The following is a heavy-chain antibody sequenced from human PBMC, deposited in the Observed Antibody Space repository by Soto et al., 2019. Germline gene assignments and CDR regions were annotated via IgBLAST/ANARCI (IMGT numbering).Heavy chain of an antibody. CDR2: IVPIFNTS. J-gene: IGHJ4*02. CDR3: PTQQQQTTFEF. CDR1: GGTFNNYA. Sequence: QGQLVQSGAEVKKPGSSVKVSCKASGGTFNNYAISWVRQAPGQGLEWMGGIVPIFNTSHFAEKFLGRPTPTAHKTTSTAFMELIALRSDDTAVSFCPTQQQQTTFEFWGQGTLVSVSS. V-gene: IGHV1-69*06. D-gene: IGHD6-13*01.